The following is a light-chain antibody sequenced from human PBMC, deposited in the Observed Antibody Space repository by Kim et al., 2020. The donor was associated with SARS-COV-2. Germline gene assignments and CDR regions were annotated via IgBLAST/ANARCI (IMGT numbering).Light chain of an antibody. CDR2: DND. V-gene: IGLV1-51*01. CDR1: SFNFENNY. J-gene: IGLJ1*01. CDR3: ATWDRSLSLPYI. Sequence: QSVLMQPPSVSAAPGQKVSISCSGSSFNFENNYVSWYQQLPGAAPKLLIYDNDKRPSGIPVRFSGSKSGTSATLGITGLQTADEADYYCATWDRSLSLPYIFGTGTKVTVL.